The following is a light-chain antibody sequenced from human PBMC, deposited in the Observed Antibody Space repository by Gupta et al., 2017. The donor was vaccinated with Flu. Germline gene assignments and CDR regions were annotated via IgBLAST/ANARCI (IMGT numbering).Light chain of an antibody. V-gene: IGLV3-27*01. J-gene: IGLJ2*01. CDR1: VLAKKC. CDR3: YASADNNLV. CDR2: KDR. Sequence: SPGQTARITCSGDVLAKKCGRWFQRRPGQDPVQVIYKDRDRPAGIPERFSGSSSGTTVTVTIGGAQVEDEDDYYCYASADNNLVFGGGTKLTVL.